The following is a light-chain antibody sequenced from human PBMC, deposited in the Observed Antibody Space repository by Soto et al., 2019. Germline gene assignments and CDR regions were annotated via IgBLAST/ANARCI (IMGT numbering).Light chain of an antibody. J-gene: IGLJ2*01. CDR3: QVWDSPSDHVV. CDR1: KIGSRS. V-gene: IGLV3-21*02. CDR2: DDS. Sequence: SYELTQPPSVSVAPGQTARITCGGDKIGSRSVHWYQQKPGQAPVLVVHDDSDRPSGIPERFSGSNSGNTATLTISRVEAGDEADYYCQVWDSPSDHVVFGGGTKLTVL.